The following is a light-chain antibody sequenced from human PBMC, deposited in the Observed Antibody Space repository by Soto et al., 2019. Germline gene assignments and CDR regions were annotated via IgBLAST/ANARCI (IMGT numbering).Light chain of an antibody. Sequence: SYELTQPPSVSVAPGKTARITWGGNNMGSKSVHWNKKKPGKAPVRVINYDSDRPSGIPERFSGSNSGNTATLTISRVEAGDEADYYCQVWDSSSDHPEVFGGGTKLTVL. J-gene: IGLJ2*01. CDR3: QVWDSSSDHPEV. V-gene: IGLV3-21*04. CDR2: YDS. CDR1: NMGSKS.